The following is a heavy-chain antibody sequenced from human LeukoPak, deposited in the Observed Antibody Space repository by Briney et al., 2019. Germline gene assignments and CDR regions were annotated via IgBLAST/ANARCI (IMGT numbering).Heavy chain of an antibody. CDR3: ATGGSRIVVVPAAMGT. D-gene: IGHD2-2*01. Sequence: ASVKVSCKVSGYTLTELSMHWVRQAPGKGLGWMGGFDPEDGETIYAQKFQGRVTMTEDTSTDTAYMELSSLRSEDTAVYYCATGGSRIVVVPAAMGTWGQGTLVTVSS. V-gene: IGHV1-24*01. CDR2: FDPEDGET. CDR1: GYTLTELS. J-gene: IGHJ5*02.